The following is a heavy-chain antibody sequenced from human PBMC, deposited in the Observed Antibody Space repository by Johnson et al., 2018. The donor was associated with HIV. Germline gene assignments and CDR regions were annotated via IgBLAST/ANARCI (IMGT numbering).Heavy chain of an antibody. V-gene: IGHV3-30*18. Sequence: QVQLVESGGGVVQPGRSLRLSCAASGFTFSSYGMHWVRQAPGKGLEWVAVISYDGSNKYYADSVKGRFTISRDNSTNTLYLQMNSLRAEDTAVYYCAKGLGRAAAGTRNAFDIWGQGTMVTVSS. J-gene: IGHJ3*02. D-gene: IGHD6-13*01. CDR3: AKGLGRAAAGTRNAFDI. CDR2: ISYDGSNK. CDR1: GFTFSSYG.